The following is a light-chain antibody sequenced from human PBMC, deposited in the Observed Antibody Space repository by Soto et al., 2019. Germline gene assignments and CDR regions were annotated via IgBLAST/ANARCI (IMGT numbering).Light chain of an antibody. V-gene: IGKV1-39*01. CDR1: QSVAKY. J-gene: IGKJ1*01. Sequence: IQMTQSPSSRSASVGDRVTITCWATQSVAKYVNWDQQKPGQAHNLLIYTSSNLQSGVPSRFTGSGFATDFTLTISSLQPADFASYYCQKSYITPWTFGQGTKVAIK. CDR3: QKSYITPWT. CDR2: TSS.